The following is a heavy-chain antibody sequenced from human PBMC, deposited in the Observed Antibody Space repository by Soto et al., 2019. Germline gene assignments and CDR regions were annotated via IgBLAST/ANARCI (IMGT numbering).Heavy chain of an antibody. Sequence: PGGSLRLSCAASGFTFSSYGMHWVRQAPGKGLEWVAVISYDGSNKYYADSVKGRFTISRDNSKNTLYLQMSSLRAEDPAVYYCVKDGSSGWPYFYDMDAWGQGTTVTVSS. V-gene: IGHV3-30*18. D-gene: IGHD6-19*01. J-gene: IGHJ6*02. CDR2: ISYDGSNK. CDR3: VKDGSSGWPYFYDMDA. CDR1: GFTFSSYG.